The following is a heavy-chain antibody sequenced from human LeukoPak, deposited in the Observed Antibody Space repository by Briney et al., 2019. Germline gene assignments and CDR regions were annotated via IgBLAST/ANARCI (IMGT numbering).Heavy chain of an antibody. CDR3: AKTAYYDTDFDY. CDR2: IRYDGSNK. V-gene: IGHV3-30*02. Sequence: GGSLRLSCAASGFIFSSYGMHWVRQAPGKGLEWVAFIRYDGSNKYYADSVKGRFTISRDNSKNTLYLQMNSLRAEDTAVYYCAKTAYYDTDFDYWGQGTLVTVSS. D-gene: IGHD3-22*01. J-gene: IGHJ4*02. CDR1: GFIFSSYG.